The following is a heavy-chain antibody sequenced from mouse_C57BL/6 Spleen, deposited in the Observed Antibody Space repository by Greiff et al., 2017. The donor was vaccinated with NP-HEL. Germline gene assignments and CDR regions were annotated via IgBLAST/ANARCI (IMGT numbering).Heavy chain of an antibody. Sequence: EVQLQQSGPELVKPGASVKIPCKASGYTFTDYNMDWVKQSHGKSLEWIGDINPNNGGTIYNQKFKGKATLTVDKSSSTAYMELRSLTSEDTAVYYCARGREWGYYGYFDVWGTGTTVTVSS. CDR2: INPNNGGT. CDR1: GYTFTDYN. V-gene: IGHV1-18*01. CDR3: ARGREWGYYGYFDV. J-gene: IGHJ1*03. D-gene: IGHD2-2*01.